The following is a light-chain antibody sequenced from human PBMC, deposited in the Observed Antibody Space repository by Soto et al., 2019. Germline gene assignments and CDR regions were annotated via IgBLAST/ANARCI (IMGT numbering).Light chain of an antibody. V-gene: IGLV1-44*01. CDR2: GNN. CDR3: AAWADSLNAYV. J-gene: IGLJ1*01. CDR1: SSNIGSNT. Sequence: QSVLTQPPSASGTPGQRVTISCSGSSSNIGSNTVNWYQQLPGTAPKLLIYGNNQRPSGVPDRFSGSKSGTSASLAISGLHSEDEADYYCAAWADSLNAYVFGTGTKVTV.